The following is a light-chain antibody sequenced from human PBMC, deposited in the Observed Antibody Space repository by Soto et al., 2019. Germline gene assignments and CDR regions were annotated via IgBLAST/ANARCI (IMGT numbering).Light chain of an antibody. CDR3: QQFGTLPWT. CDR1: QSVSSKF. J-gene: IGKJ2*02. CDR2: GAS. Sequence: EIVLTQSPGTLSLSPGERATLSCRATQSVSSKFLAWYQQKPGQAPRLLIYGASSRATGIPDRFSDGGSGTAFTLTICRLEPEDFAVFYCQQFGTLPWTFGQGTKLEIK. V-gene: IGKV3-20*01.